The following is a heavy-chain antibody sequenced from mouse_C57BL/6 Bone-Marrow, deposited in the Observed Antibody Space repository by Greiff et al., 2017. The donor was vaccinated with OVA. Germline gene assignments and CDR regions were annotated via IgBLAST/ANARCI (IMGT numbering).Heavy chain of an antibody. J-gene: IGHJ4*01. CDR1: GFTFSDYY. CDR3: ARRAFYAMDY. V-gene: IGHV5-12*01. Sequence: EVKLMESGGGLVQPGGSLKLSCAASGFTFSDYYMYWVRQTPEKRLEWVAYISNGGGSTYYPDTVKGRFTISRDNAKNTLYLQMSRLKSEDTAMYYCARRAFYAMDYWGQGTSVTVSS. CDR2: ISNGGGST.